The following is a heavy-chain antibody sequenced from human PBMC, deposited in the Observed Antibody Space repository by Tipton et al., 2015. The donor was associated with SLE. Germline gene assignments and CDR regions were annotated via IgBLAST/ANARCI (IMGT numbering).Heavy chain of an antibody. Sequence: TLSLTCTLSGDSISNFYWSWIRQPPGKGLEWIGYIYYSGNTNYNPSLESRVTISVDRSKTQFSLNLSSVTAADTAVYYCARLYSTTEAVYYYGMDVWGQGTTVTVSS. CDR1: GDSISNFY. CDR3: ARLYSTTEAVYYYGMDV. J-gene: IGHJ6*02. D-gene: IGHD4-11*01. CDR2: IYYSGNT. V-gene: IGHV4-59*01.